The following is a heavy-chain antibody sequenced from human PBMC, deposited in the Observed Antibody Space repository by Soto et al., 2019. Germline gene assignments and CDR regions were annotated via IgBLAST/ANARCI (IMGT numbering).Heavy chain of an antibody. Sequence: PGGSLRLSCAASDFTFSNYAMSWVRQAPGKGLEWVSSISGSGDTTYSADSVKGRFTISRDNSKNTLYLQMDSLRADDTAVYYCAKSVVLVAATEVDYWGQGTLVTVSS. D-gene: IGHD2-15*01. CDR3: AKSVVLVAATEVDY. CDR1: DFTFSNYA. CDR2: ISGSGDTT. J-gene: IGHJ4*02. V-gene: IGHV3-23*01.